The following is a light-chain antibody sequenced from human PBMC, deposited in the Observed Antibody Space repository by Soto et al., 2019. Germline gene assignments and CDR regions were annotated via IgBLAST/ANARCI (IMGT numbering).Light chain of an antibody. V-gene: IGKV3-20*01. Sequence: DIVFTQSPGTRSLSPRERATLSCRASRRVSRSYLAWYQQKPGQAPRHLIYGASSRATGIPDRFSGSGSGTDFTLTISRLEPGDFAVYYCKQHGSSPHPFGQVTKVDIK. CDR1: RRVSRSY. CDR2: GAS. J-gene: IGKJ1*01. CDR3: KQHGSSPHP.